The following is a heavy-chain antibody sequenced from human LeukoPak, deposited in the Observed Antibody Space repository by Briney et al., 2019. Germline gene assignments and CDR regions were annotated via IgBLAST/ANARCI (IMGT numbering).Heavy chain of an antibody. Sequence: GGSLRLSCVASGFTFSSYAMNWVRQAPGKGLEWVSAISGSGGSTYYADSVKGRFTISRDNSKNTLYLQMNSLRAEDTAVYYCAKGPVLLWFGELYFDYWGQGTLVTVSS. CDR2: ISGSGGST. CDR1: GFTFSSYA. J-gene: IGHJ4*02. CDR3: AKGPVLLWFGELYFDY. V-gene: IGHV3-23*01. D-gene: IGHD3-10*01.